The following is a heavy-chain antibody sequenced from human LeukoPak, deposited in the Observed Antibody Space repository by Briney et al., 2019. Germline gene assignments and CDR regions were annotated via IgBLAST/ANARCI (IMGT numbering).Heavy chain of an antibody. D-gene: IGHD4-17*01. CDR2: ISAYNGNT. Sequence: GASVKVSCKASGYTFTSYGISWVRQAPGQGLEWMGWISAYNGNTNYAQKLQGRVTMTTDTSTSTAYMELRSLRSDDTAVYYCARSTKTVTSYYYYGMDVWGQGTTVNVSS. CDR1: GYTFTSYG. V-gene: IGHV1-18*01. CDR3: ARSTKTVTSYYYYGMDV. J-gene: IGHJ6*02.